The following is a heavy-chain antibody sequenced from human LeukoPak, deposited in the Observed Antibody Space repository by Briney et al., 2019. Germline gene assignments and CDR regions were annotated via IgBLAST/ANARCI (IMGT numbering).Heavy chain of an antibody. Sequence: GRSLRLSCAASGLTFSSYGMHWVRQAPGKGLEWVAVISYDGSNKYYADSVKGRFTISRDNSKNTLYLQMNSLRAEDTAVYYCARDRWLDPWGQGTLVTVSS. CDR2: ISYDGSNK. V-gene: IGHV3-30*03. CDR1: GLTFSSYG. CDR3: ARDRWLDP. J-gene: IGHJ5*02.